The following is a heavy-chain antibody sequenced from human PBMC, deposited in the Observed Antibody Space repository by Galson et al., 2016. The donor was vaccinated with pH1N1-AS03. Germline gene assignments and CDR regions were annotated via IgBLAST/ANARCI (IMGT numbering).Heavy chain of an antibody. D-gene: IGHD1-14*01. CDR2: VTPTGVGT. J-gene: IGHJ5*02. CDR1: GYPSNNHF. V-gene: IGHV1-46*02. Sequence: SVKVSCKASGYPSNNHFVHWVRQAPGQGLEWMGIVTPTGVGTTYADKFQDRVTMTSDTSTGTFYMERSSLTSEDTAVYYCARGPQEEITDSLWLRVPLRDFGWFDPWGQGTLVTVSS. CDR3: ARGPQEEITDSLWLRVPLRDFGWFDP.